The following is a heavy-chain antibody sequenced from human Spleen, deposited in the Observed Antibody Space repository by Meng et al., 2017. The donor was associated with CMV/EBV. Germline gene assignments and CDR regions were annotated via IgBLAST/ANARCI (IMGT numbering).Heavy chain of an antibody. Sequence: GGSLRLSCTVSRGSISNYFWSWIRQAPGKGLEWVSGISGSTYYADSVKGRFTIWRDNSKNTLFLQMNSLGAEDTALYYCAKDYCTSDRCYMRGFDSWGQGTLVTVSS. D-gene: IGHD2-2*02. CDR2: ISGST. J-gene: IGHJ4*02. CDR3: AKDYCTSDRCYMRGFDS. CDR1: RGSISNYF. V-gene: IGHV3-23*01.